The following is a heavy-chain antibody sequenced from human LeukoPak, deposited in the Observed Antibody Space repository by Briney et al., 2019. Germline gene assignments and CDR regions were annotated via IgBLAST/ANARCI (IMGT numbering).Heavy chain of an antibody. CDR3: ARCSARSYYVLDNWFDP. CDR1: GFTFSSYA. Sequence: PGGSLRLSCAASGFTFSSYAMHWVRQAPGKGLEWVAVISYDGSNKYYADSVKGRFTISRDNSKNTLYLQMNSLRAEDTAVYYCARCSARSYYVLDNWFDPWGQGTLVTVSS. V-gene: IGHV3-30*04. CDR2: ISYDGSNK. D-gene: IGHD1-26*01. J-gene: IGHJ5*02.